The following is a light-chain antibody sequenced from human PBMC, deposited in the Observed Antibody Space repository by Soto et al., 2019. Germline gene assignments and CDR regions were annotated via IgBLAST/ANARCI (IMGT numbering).Light chain of an antibody. Sequence: DIQMTQSPSTLSASVGDRVTITCRASQSISSWLAWYQQKPGKAPRLLIYMASSLESGVPSRFSGSGSRTEFTLTISSLQPDDFATYHCQQYKSYPWTFGQGTNVEIK. CDR2: MAS. CDR3: QQYKSYPWT. J-gene: IGKJ1*01. V-gene: IGKV1-5*03. CDR1: QSISSW.